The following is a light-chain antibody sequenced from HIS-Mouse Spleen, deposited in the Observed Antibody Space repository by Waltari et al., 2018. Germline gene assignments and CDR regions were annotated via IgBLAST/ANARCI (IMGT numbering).Light chain of an antibody. CDR2: EGS. CDR1: SSDVGGYNL. Sequence: QSALTQPASVSGSPGQSITISCTGTSSDVGGYNLVPWYQQPPGKAPKLMIYEGSKRPSGVSNRFSGSKSGNTASLTISGLQAEDEADYYCCSYAGSSTWVFGGWTKLTVL. V-gene: IGLV2-23*01. J-gene: IGLJ3*02. CDR3: CSYAGSSTWV.